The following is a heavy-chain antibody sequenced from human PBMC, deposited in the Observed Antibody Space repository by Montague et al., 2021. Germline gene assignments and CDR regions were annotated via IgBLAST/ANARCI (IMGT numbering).Heavy chain of an antibody. CDR1: RSLINSDYY. CDR2: VSHGGTT. CDR3: ARERDRYYYMDI. J-gene: IGHJ6*03. Sequence: SETLSLTCTVSRSLINSDYYWGWIRQPPGKVLEWMGIVSHGGTTYYNPSLKRLVTISVDTSNNHFSLKLSSVTAADTAMYYCARERDRYYYMDIWGKGTTITVSS. V-gene: IGHV4-38-2*02.